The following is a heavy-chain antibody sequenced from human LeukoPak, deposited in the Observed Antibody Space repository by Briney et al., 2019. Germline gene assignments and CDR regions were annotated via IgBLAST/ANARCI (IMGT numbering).Heavy chain of an antibody. J-gene: IGHJ6*02. V-gene: IGHV1-46*01. CDR3: ATTSDTRVRVRFLEWLLPNASYYYYGMDV. D-gene: IGHD3-3*01. Sequence: ASVKVSCKASGYTFTSYYMHWVRQAPGQGLEWMGLINPSGGSTSYAQKFQGRVTMTRDTSTSTAYMELSSLRSEDTAVYYCATTSDTRVRVRFLEWLLPNASYYYYGMDVWGQGTTVTVSS. CDR2: INPSGGST. CDR1: GYTFTSYY.